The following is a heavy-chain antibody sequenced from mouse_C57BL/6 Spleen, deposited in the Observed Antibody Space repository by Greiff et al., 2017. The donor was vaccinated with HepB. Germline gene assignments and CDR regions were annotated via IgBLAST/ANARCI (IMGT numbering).Heavy chain of an antibody. Sequence: QVQLQQPGAELVMPGASVKLSCKASGYTFTSYWMHWVKQRPGQGLEWIGEIDPSDSYTNYNQKFKGKSTLTVDKSSSTAYMQLSSLTSEDSAVYYCARGYDYDVAYWGQGTLVTVSA. J-gene: IGHJ3*01. V-gene: IGHV1-69*01. D-gene: IGHD2-4*01. CDR2: IDPSDSYT. CDR1: GYTFTSYW. CDR3: ARGYDYDVAY.